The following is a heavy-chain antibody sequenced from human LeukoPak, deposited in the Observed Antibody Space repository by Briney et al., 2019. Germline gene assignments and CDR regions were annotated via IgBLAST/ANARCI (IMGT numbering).Heavy chain of an antibody. V-gene: IGHV4-34*01. CDR1: GGSFSGYY. CDR3: ARRGSITIFGVATTNWFDP. CDR2: INHSGST. Sequence: PXETXXXXXXVYGGSFSGYYXSXIRQPPGKGLXWXGEINHSGSTNYNPSLKSRVTISVDTSKNQFSLKLSSVTAADTAVYYCARRGSITIFGVATTNWFDPWGQGTLVTVSS. D-gene: IGHD3-3*01. J-gene: IGHJ5*02.